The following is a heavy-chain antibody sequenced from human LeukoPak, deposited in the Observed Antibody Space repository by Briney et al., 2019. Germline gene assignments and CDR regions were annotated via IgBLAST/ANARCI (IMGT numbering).Heavy chain of an antibody. CDR3: ATRYSSSWYVQDAFDI. CDR1: GYTFTIYD. CDR2: MNPNSGNT. J-gene: IGHJ3*02. V-gene: IGHV1-8*01. D-gene: IGHD6-13*01. Sequence: ASVKVTCKTSGYTFTIYDINWVRQATGQGLEWVGWMNPNSGNTGYAQKFQGRVTMTRNTSISTAYMELSSLRSEDTAVYYCATRYSSSWYVQDAFDIWGQGTMVTVSS.